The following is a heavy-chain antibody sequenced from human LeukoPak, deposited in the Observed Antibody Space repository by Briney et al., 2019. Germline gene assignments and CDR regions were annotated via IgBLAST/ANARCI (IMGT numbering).Heavy chain of an antibody. CDR3: ATPGGSGDYPYPTYFNY. CDR1: GFTVAANY. V-gene: IGHV3-53*01. CDR2: FYSGGSA. Sequence: GGSLRLSCSVSGFTVAANYMTWVRQAPGKGLEWVSVFYSGGSAYYADSVKGRFTISRDLSTNTLFLQMISLRAEDTAVYYCATPGGSGDYPYPTYFNYWGQGTLITASS. J-gene: IGHJ4*02. D-gene: IGHD3-10*01.